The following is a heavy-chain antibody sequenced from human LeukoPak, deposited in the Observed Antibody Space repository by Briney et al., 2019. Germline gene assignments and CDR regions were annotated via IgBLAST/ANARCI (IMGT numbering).Heavy chain of an antibody. J-gene: IGHJ4*02. CDR2: IYYSGST. CDR1: GGSISSSSYY. V-gene: IGHV4-39*07. Sequence: PSETLSLTCTVSGGSISSSSYYWGWIRQPPGKGLEWIGSIYYSGSTYYNPSLNSRVTISVDTSKNQFSLKLSSVTAADTAVYYCARGKLGGNPYYFDYWGQGTLVTVSS. D-gene: IGHD4-23*01. CDR3: ARGKLGGNPYYFDY.